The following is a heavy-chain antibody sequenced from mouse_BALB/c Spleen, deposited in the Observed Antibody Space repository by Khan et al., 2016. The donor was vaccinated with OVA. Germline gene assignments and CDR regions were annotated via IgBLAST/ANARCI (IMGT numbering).Heavy chain of an antibody. CDR3: ARGGRFAY. V-gene: IGHV1S137*01. Sequence: QVQLQQSGAELVRPGVSVKISCKGSGYTFTDYAMHWVKESHAKSLEWSGVISTYYGDADYNQKFKGKATMTVDKSTSTAYMELARLTSYVSALYYCARGGRFAYWGQGPLVTVSA. CDR2: ISTYYGDA. D-gene: IGHD3-3*01. CDR1: GYTFTDYA. J-gene: IGHJ3*01.